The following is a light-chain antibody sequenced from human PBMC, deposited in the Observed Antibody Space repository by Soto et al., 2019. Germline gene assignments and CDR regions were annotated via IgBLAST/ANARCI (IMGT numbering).Light chain of an antibody. J-gene: IGKJ2*01. CDR2: GAS. CDR1: QSVSSTY. V-gene: IGKV3-20*01. Sequence: EIVSTQSPGTLSLSPGERATLSCRASQSVSSTYLAWYQQKPGQAPRLLIYGASSGATGIPDRFSGSGSGTDFTLTISRLEPEDFAVYYCHQYGSSPTFGQGTKLEIK. CDR3: HQYGSSPT.